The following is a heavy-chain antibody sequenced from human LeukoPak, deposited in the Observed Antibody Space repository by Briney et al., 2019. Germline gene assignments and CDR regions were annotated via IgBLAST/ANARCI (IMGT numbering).Heavy chain of an antibody. CDR1: GFTFSSYT. V-gene: IGHV3-21*01. D-gene: IGHD5-18*01. Sequence: GGSLRLSCAASGFTFSSYTMNWVRQAPGWGLEWVSSISGSSTYIYYADSVKGRFTISRDNAKNSLYLQMNSLRAEDTAVYYCARVSKTYSYGYLNDYWGQGTLVTVSS. J-gene: IGHJ4*02. CDR3: ARVSKTYSYGYLNDY. CDR2: ISGSSTYI.